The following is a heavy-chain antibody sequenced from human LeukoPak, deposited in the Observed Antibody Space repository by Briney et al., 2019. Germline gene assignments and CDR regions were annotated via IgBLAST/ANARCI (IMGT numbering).Heavy chain of an antibody. V-gene: IGHV3-23*01. J-gene: IGHJ4*02. Sequence: GGSLRLSCAASGFTFSSYAMSWVRQAPGKELERVSAISGSGGSTYYADSGKGRFTISRDNSKYMLNLQLNSLRAEDTAVYYCAKAWTIVVPDYWGQGTLVTVSS. CDR1: GFTFSSYA. CDR3: AKAWTIVVPDY. CDR2: ISGSGGST. D-gene: IGHD3-22*01.